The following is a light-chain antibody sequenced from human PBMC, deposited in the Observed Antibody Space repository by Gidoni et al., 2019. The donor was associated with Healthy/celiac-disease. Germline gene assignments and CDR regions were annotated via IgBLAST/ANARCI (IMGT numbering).Light chain of an antibody. J-gene: IGKJ2*03. CDR2: AAS. CDR3: QQSYSTPYS. Sequence: VGDRVTITCRASQSISSYLNWYQQKPGKAPKLLIYAASSLQSGVPSRFSGSGSGTDFTLTISSLQPEDFATYYCQQSYSTPYSFGQGTKLEIK. V-gene: IGKV1-39*01. CDR1: QSISSY.